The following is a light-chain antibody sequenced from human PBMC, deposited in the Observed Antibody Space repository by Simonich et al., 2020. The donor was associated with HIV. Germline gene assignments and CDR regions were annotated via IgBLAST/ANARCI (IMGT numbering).Light chain of an antibody. Sequence: EIVLTQSPAILSLSPGERATLSCRASQSVRNYLAWYQQKPAQAPRLLTFDASKRATGIPASFSGSGSWTDFTLTISSLESEDFAVYYCQQRSNWITFGQGTRLEIK. V-gene: IGKV3-11*01. CDR2: DAS. CDR3: QQRSNWIT. J-gene: IGKJ5*01. CDR1: QSVRNY.